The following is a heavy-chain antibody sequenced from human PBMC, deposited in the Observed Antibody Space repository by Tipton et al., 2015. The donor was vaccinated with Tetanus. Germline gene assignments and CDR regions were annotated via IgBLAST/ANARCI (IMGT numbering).Heavy chain of an antibody. CDR3: ARAYCSKGVCYLGYDAFDI. CDR2: IYPGDSDT. Sequence: QLVQSGAEVKKPGESLKISCKGSGYSFTSYWIGWVRQMPGKGLEWMGIIYPGDSDTRYSPSFQGQVTISADKSISTAYLQWSSLKASDSAMYYCARAYCSKGVCYLGYDAFDIWGQGTMVTVSS. V-gene: IGHV5-51*01. CDR1: GYSFTSYW. J-gene: IGHJ3*02. D-gene: IGHD2-8*01.